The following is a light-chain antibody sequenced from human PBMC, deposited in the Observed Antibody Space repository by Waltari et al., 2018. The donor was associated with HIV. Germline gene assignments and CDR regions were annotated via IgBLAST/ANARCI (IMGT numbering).Light chain of an antibody. CDR2: GAS. V-gene: IGKV1-39*01. CDR1: QSISTS. Sequence: DIQITQSPSSLSASVGNRGTITCRASQSISTSLNWYQQKVGKAPKLLIFGASNLQGGVSSKFSATGSGTDFTLTITSLQPDDFASYFCQQSYTTPGTFGQGTKVEIK. CDR3: QQSYTTPGT. J-gene: IGKJ2*01.